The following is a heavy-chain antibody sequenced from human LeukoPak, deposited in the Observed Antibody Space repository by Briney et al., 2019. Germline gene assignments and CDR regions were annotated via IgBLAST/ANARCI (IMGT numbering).Heavy chain of an antibody. J-gene: IGHJ4*02. CDR2: ISGSGSTI. D-gene: IGHD1-26*01. CDR1: GFTFSDYY. Sequence: PGGSPRLSCAASGFTFSDYYMSWIRQAPGKGLEWVSYISGSGSTIYYADSVKGRFTLSRDNAKNSLFLQMNSLRAEDTAVYYCTRDGSYYGIDYWGQGTLVTVSS. CDR3: TRDGSYYGIDY. V-gene: IGHV3-11*01.